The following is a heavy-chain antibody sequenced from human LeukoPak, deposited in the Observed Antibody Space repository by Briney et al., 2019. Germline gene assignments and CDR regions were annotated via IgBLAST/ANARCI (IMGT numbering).Heavy chain of an antibody. CDR3: AKMPDSSGYYYWFDP. Sequence: GGSLRLSCAASGFTFSSYAMSWVRQAPGKGLEWVSAISGSGGSTYCADSVKGRFTISRDNSKNTLYLQMNSLRAEDTAVYYCAKMPDSSGYYYWFDPWGQGTLVTVSS. D-gene: IGHD3-22*01. V-gene: IGHV3-23*01. CDR1: GFTFSSYA. J-gene: IGHJ5*02. CDR2: ISGSGGST.